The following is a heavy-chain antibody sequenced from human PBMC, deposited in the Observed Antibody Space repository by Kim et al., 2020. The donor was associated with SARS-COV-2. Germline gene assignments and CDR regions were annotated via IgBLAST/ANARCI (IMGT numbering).Heavy chain of an antibody. Sequence: GGSLRLSCTTSGFTFTGYAMSWVRQAPGKGLEWVSSIDGSDGTTYYADSVKGRFTISRDNSKNTLYLQMSALRADDTAVYYCMKGGWGSLWDHWGQGTLV. D-gene: IGHD3-16*02. CDR3: MKGGWGSLWDH. V-gene: IGHV3-23*01. CDR2: IDGSDGTT. J-gene: IGHJ1*01. CDR1: GFTFTGYA.